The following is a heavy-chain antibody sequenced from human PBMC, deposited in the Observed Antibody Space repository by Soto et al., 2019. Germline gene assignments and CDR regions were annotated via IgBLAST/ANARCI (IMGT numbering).Heavy chain of an antibody. Sequence: EVQLLESGGGLVQPGGSLRLSCAATGFSFTNHAMNWVRQAPGKGLEWVSSISGGGGSTYYADSVKGRFTICRDTSRNTLYLQMNSLRAEDTAAYYCAKSRALFWSGLPCDYWGQGTLVTVSS. V-gene: IGHV3-23*01. J-gene: IGHJ4*02. CDR3: AKSRALFWSGLPCDY. CDR1: GFSFTNHA. D-gene: IGHD3-3*01. CDR2: ISGGGGST.